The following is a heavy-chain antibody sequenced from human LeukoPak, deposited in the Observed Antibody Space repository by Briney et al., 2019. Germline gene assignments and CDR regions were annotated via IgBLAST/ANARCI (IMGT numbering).Heavy chain of an antibody. CDR1: GFMFTTYS. CDR2: IKYDGDEE. Sequence: SGGSLRLSCAASGFMFTTYSMSWVRQAPGKGLEWVANIKYDGDEEYYVDSVKGRFTISRDNAKNSLYLQLNSLRVEDTAVYYCKSGGAAPGSFDNWGQGTLVTVSP. J-gene: IGHJ4*02. D-gene: IGHD6-13*01. CDR3: KSGGAAPGSFDN. V-gene: IGHV3-7*01.